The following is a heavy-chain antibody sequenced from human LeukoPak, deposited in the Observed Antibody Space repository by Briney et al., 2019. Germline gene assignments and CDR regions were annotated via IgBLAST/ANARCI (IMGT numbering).Heavy chain of an antibody. D-gene: IGHD6-19*01. V-gene: IGHV1-8*01. CDR1: GYTFTSNN. CDR3: ARADTSGWFVDY. Sequence: ASVKVSCKASGYTFTSNNINWVRQAPGQGLEWMGWMDPNSANTAYAQKFQGRVAMTRDTSISTPYMELSSLRTEDTALYYCARADTSGWFVDYWGQGTLVTVSS. CDR2: MDPNSANT. J-gene: IGHJ4*02.